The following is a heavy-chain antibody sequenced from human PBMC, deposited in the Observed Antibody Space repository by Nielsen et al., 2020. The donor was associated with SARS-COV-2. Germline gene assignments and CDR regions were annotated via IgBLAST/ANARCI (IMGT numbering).Heavy chain of an antibody. CDR1: GGSFTAYY. D-gene: IGHD3-22*01. Sequence: SETLSLTCAVCGGSFTAYYWSWIRQPPGKGLEWIGEINHSGDTNNNPSLRSRVTVSRDPSKNQFSLKLSSVTAADTAVYYCAGGFYDSLGYNLVYWGQGNLVTVSS. CDR2: INHSGDT. CDR3: AGGFYDSLGYNLVY. V-gene: IGHV4-34*01. J-gene: IGHJ4*02.